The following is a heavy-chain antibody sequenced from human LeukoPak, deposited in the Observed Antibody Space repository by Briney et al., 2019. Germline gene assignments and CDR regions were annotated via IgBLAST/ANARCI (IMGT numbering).Heavy chain of an antibody. CDR1: GFTFSSYS. Sequence: TGGSLRLSCAASGFTFSSYSMNWVRQAPGKGLEWVSSISSSSSYIYYADSVKGRFTISRDNAKNSLYLQVNSLRAEDTAVYYCARGSARYYDSSGDFDYWGQGTLVTVSS. CDR2: ISSSSSYI. J-gene: IGHJ4*02. D-gene: IGHD3-22*01. CDR3: ARGSARYYDSSGDFDY. V-gene: IGHV3-21*01.